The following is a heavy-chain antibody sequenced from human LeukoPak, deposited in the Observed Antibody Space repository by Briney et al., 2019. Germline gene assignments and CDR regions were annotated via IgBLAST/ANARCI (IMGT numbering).Heavy chain of an antibody. J-gene: IGHJ3*02. Sequence: SETLSLTCTVSGGSISSYYWSWIRQPAGKGLKWIGRIYTSGSTNYNPSLKSRVTMSVDTSKNQFSLKLSSVTAADTAVYYCARGVLMVYATHAFDIWGQGTMVTVSS. CDR1: GGSISSYY. CDR2: IYTSGST. D-gene: IGHD2-8*01. V-gene: IGHV4-4*07. CDR3: ARGVLMVYATHAFDI.